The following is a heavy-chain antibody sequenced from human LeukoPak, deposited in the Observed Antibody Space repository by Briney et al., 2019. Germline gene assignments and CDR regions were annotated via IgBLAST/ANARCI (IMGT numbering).Heavy chain of an antibody. J-gene: IGHJ4*02. CDR3: VKRWTGTTIGQQDY. CDR2: IKQDGSNK. D-gene: IGHD1-1*01. Sequence: GGSLRLSCAASGFTFSGYWMSWVRQAPGKGLEWVANIKQDGSNKYYADSVKGRFTISRDNSKNTLYLQMDSLRAEDMAVYYCVKRWTGTTIGQQDYWGQGTLVTVSS. CDR1: GFTFSGYW. V-gene: IGHV3-7*01.